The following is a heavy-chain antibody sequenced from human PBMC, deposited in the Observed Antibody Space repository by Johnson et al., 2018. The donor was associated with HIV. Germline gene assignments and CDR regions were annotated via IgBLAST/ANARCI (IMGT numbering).Heavy chain of an antibody. CDR3: ASSTVMMTDDAFDI. CDR1: GFAFGSYW. J-gene: IGHJ3*02. CDR2: INQYGSEE. Sequence: VQVVESGGGLVQPGGSLRLSCAASGFAFGSYWMHWVRQAPGKGLQWVANINQYGSEEYYVDSVKGRFTISRDNAKNSMYLQMNTLNAEDTAVYYCASSTVMMTDDAFDIWGQGTVVTVSP. D-gene: IGHD4-11*01. V-gene: IGHV3-7*05.